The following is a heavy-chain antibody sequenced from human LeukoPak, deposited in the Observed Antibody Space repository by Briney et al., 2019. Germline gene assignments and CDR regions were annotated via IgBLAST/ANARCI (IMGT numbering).Heavy chain of an antibody. V-gene: IGHV4-30-2*01. Sequence: SETLSLTCTVSGGSISNGGYYWSWIRQPPGKGLEWIGYFYHSGSTSYNPSLKSRVTISVDRSMNHFSLKLSSVTAADTAVYYCARDLGGRRLWLNWFDPWGQGTLVTVSS. CDR1: GGSISNGGYY. D-gene: IGHD5-18*01. CDR2: FYHSGST. CDR3: ARDLGGRRLWLNWFDP. J-gene: IGHJ5*02.